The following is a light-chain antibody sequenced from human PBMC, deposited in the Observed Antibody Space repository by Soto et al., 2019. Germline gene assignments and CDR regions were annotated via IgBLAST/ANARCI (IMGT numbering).Light chain of an antibody. Sequence: DIQMTQSPSSLSASVGDRVTITCQASQDISNYLNWYQQKPGKAPKLLLYDASNLETGVPSRFSGSGSGTDFTFTISSLQPEDIATYYCRQYDNLPYTFGQGTKLEIK. V-gene: IGKV1-33*01. J-gene: IGKJ2*01. CDR3: RQYDNLPYT. CDR2: DAS. CDR1: QDISNY.